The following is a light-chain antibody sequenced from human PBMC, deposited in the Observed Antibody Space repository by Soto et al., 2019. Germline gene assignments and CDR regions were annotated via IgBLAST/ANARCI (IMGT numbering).Light chain of an antibody. J-gene: IGKJ1*01. Sequence: IVLTQSPCTLSLSPGERSTLSCISSQSVSSSYLAWYQQKPGQAPRLLIYGASSRATGIPDRFSGSGSGTDFTLTISRLEPEDFAVYYCQQYGSSQWTFGQGTKVDI. CDR2: GAS. CDR3: QQYGSSQWT. CDR1: QSVSSSY. V-gene: IGKV3-20*01.